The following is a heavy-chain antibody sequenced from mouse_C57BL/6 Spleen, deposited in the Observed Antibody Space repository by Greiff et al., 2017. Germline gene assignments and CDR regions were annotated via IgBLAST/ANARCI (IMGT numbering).Heavy chain of an antibody. V-gene: IGHV1-82*01. CDR1: GYAFSSSW. Sequence: QVQLQQSGPELVKPGASVKISCKASGYAFSSSWMNWVKQRPGKGLEWIGRIYPGDGDTNYNGKFKGKATLTADKSSSTAYMQLSSLTSEDSAVYFCATNWDDAYWGQGTLVTVSA. CDR2: IYPGDGDT. CDR3: ATNWDDAY. D-gene: IGHD4-1*01. J-gene: IGHJ3*01.